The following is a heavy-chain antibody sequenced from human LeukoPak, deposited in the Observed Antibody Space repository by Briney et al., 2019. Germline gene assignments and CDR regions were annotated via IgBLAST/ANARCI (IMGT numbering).Heavy chain of an antibody. Sequence: SETLSLTCTLSGGSISSSNYYRGWIRQPPGKGLEWIGSIYYSGSTYYNPSLKSRVTISVDTSKKQFSLRLSSVTAADTAVYYCARSCCSSTSCYAVGAFDIWGQGTLVTVSS. CDR3: ARSCCSSTSCYAVGAFDI. D-gene: IGHD2-2*01. CDR2: IYYSGST. CDR1: GGSISSSNYY. J-gene: IGHJ3*02. V-gene: IGHV4-39*01.